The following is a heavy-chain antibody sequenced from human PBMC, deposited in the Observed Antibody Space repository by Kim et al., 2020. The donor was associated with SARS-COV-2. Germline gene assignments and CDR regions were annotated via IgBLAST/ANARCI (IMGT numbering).Heavy chain of an antibody. CDR3: AKDISGRGELLVY. Sequence: GGSLRLSCAASGFTFDDYAMHWVRQAPGKGLEWVSGISWNSGSIGYADSVKGRFTISRDNAKNSLYLQMNSLRAEDTALYYCAKDISGRGELLVYWGQGTLVTVSS. CDR2: ISWNSGSI. D-gene: IGHD3-10*01. CDR1: GFTFDDYA. V-gene: IGHV3-9*01. J-gene: IGHJ4*02.